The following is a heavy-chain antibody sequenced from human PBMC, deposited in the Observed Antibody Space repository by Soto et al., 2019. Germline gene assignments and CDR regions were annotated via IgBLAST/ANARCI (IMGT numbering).Heavy chain of an antibody. J-gene: IGHJ6*02. D-gene: IGHD6-13*01. CDR1: GGTFSSYA. CDR3: ARAKIIRIAAALYYYYGMDV. Sequence: SVNVSCKASGGTFSSYAISWVRQAPGQGLEWMGGIIPIFGTANYAQKFQGRVTITADKSTSTAYMELSSLRSEDTAVYYCARAKIIRIAAALYYYYGMDVWGQGTTVTVSS. V-gene: IGHV1-69*06. CDR2: IIPIFGTA.